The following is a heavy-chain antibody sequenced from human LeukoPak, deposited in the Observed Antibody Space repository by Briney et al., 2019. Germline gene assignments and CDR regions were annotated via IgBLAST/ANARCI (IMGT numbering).Heavy chain of an antibody. CDR3: ARVYYGSGSYLIDP. CDR2: ISSSSSYI. J-gene: IGHJ5*02. CDR1: GFTFSSYS. Sequence: GGSLRLSCAASGFTFSSYSMNWVRQAPGKGLKWVSSISSSSSYIYYADSVKGRFTISRDNAKNSLYLQMNSLRAEDTAVYYCARVYYGSGSYLIDPWGQGTLVTVSS. D-gene: IGHD3-10*01. V-gene: IGHV3-21*01.